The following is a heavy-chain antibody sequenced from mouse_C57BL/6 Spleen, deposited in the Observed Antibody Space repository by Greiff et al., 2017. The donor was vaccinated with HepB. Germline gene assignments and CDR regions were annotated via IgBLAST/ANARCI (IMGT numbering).Heavy chain of an antibody. CDR2: IYPGSVST. CDR1: GFTFTSYW. D-gene: IGHD2-2*01. V-gene: IGHV1-55*01. J-gene: IGHJ2*01. CDR3: ARSLLWLRREFDY. Sequence: QVQLQQPGAELVKPGDSVKMSCKASGFTFTSYWLTWVKQRPGQGLEWIGDIYPGSVSTNYNDKFKSKATLTVDTSSSTAYMQLSSLPSEDSAVYYCARSLLWLRREFDYWGQGTTLTVSS.